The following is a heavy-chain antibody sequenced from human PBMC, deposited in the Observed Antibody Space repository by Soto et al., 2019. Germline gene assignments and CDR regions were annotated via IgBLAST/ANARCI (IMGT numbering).Heavy chain of an antibody. J-gene: IGHJ4*02. CDR2: IYHSGST. CDR1: GGSISSTNW. Sequence: QVQLQESDPGLVRPSGTLSLTCTVSGGSISSTNWWSWVRQPPGKGLEWIGEIYHSGSTNYNPSHKSRVTMSVDKSKNQFSQRLSSVTAADTAVYYCARDGAAALFRPPLTFWGQGTLVTVSS. V-gene: IGHV4-4*02. CDR3: ARDGAAALFRPPLTF. D-gene: IGHD6-13*01.